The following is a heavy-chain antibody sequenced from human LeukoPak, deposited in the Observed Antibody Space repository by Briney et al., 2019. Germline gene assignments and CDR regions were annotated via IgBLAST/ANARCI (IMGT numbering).Heavy chain of an antibody. V-gene: IGHV3-9*03. D-gene: IGHD6-6*01. CDR3: AKGPTYSSSSLFDY. CDR2: ISWNGGTI. J-gene: IGHJ4*02. Sequence: SLRLSCAASGFTFHDYAMQWVRQAPGKGLEGVSGISWNGGTIDYADSVKGRFTISRDNAKNSLYLQMNSLRPEDMALYYCAKGPTYSSSSLFDYWGQGILVAVSS. CDR1: GFTFHDYA.